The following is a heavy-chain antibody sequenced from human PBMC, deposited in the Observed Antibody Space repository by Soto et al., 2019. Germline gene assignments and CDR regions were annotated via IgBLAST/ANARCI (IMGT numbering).Heavy chain of an antibody. CDR2: IIPIFGTP. D-gene: IGHD1-26*01. CDR1: GGTFSNYA. V-gene: IGHV1-69*12. Sequence: QVQLVQSGAEVKKPGSSVRVACKASGGTFSNYAINWVRQAPGQGLEWMGGIIPIFGTPNHAQKFQGRVTISADESTTTAYMELASLRSEDTAVYYCVVGGKANYDNYGLDLWGQGTTVTVSS. J-gene: IGHJ6*02. CDR3: VVGGKANYDNYGLDL.